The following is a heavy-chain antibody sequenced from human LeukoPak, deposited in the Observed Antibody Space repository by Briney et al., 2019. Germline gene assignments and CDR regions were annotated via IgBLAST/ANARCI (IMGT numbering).Heavy chain of an antibody. Sequence: ASVKVSCKASGYTFTSYYMHWVRQAPGQGLEWMGIINPSGGSTSYAQKCQGRVTMTRDMSTSTVYMELSSLRSEDTAVYYCARESGGYCTNGVCYLDYWGQGTLVTVSS. V-gene: IGHV1-46*01. CDR1: GYTFTSYY. CDR2: INPSGGST. CDR3: ARESGGYCTNGVCYLDY. D-gene: IGHD2-8*01. J-gene: IGHJ4*02.